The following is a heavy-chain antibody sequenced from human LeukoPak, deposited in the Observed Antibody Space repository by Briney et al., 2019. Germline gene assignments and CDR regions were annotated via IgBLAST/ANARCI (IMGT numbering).Heavy chain of an antibody. CDR3: AREYSSSSGFDY. CDR1: GFTVSSNY. Sequence: GGSLRLSCAASGFTVSSNYMGWVRQAPGKGLEWVSVIYSGGSTYYADSVKGRFTISRDNSKNTLYLQMNSLRAEDTAVYYCAREYSSSSGFDYWGQGTLVTVSS. V-gene: IGHV3-53*01. D-gene: IGHD6-6*01. CDR2: IYSGGST. J-gene: IGHJ4*02.